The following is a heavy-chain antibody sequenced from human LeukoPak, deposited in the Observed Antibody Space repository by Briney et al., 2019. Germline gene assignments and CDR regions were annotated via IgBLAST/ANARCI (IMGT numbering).Heavy chain of an antibody. V-gene: IGHV1-8*01. CDR2: MNPNSGNT. CDR1: GYTFTSYD. D-gene: IGHD3-3*01. J-gene: IGHJ4*02. Sequence: ASVKVSCKASGYTFTSYDINWVRQPTGQGLEWMGWMNPNSGNTGYAQKFQGRVTMTRNTSISTAYMELSSLRSEDTAVYYCARGGITIFGVVIGAFDYWGQGTLVTVSS. CDR3: ARGGITIFGVVIGAFDY.